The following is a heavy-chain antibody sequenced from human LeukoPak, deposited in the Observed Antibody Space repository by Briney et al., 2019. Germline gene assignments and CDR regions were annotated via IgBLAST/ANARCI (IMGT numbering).Heavy chain of an antibody. CDR2: INHSGST. CDR3: ARGRRESGSGKYTLDY. Sequence: SETLSLTCAVYGGSFSGYYWSWIRQPPGKGLEWIGEINHSGSTNYNPSLKSRVTISVDTSKNQFSLKLGSVTAADTAVYYCARGRRESGSGKYTLDYWGQGTLVTVSS. CDR1: GGSFSGYY. J-gene: IGHJ4*02. D-gene: IGHD3-10*01. V-gene: IGHV4-34*01.